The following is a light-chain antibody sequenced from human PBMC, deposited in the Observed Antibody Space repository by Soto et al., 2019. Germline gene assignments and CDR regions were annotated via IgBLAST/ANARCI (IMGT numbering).Light chain of an antibody. CDR3: AAWDDRLNGVI. V-gene: IGLV1-44*01. CDR2: SNA. Sequence: QSVLTQTPSASGTPGQRVIIFCSGSTSNIGSNAVSWYKQLPVTAPKLLIYSNAQRPSGVSDRFSGSRSGTSASLAISGLQSEEESDYFCAAWDDRLNGVIFGGGTKVTVL. CDR1: TSNIGSNA. J-gene: IGLJ2*01.